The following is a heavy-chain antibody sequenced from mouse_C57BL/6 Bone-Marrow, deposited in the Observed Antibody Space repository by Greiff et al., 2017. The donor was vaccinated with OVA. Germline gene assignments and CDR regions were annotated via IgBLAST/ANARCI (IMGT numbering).Heavy chain of an antibody. J-gene: IGHJ4*01. CDR2: IDPETGGT. D-gene: IGHD1-1*01. V-gene: IGHV1-15*01. CDR1: GYTFTDYE. Sequence: VQLQQSGAELVRPGASVTLSCKASGYTFTDYEMHWVKQTPVHGLEWIGAIDPETGGTAYNQKFKGKAILTADKSSSTAYMELRSLTSEDSAVYYCTRRYYGSSYGYYAMDYWGQGTSVTVSS. CDR3: TRRYYGSSYGYYAMDY.